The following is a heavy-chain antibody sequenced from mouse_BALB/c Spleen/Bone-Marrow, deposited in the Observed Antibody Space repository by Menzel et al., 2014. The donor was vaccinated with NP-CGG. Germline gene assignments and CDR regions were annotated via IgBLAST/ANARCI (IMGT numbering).Heavy chain of an antibody. D-gene: IGHD1-1*01. Sequence: EVQLQESGGGLVQPGGSLKLSCAASGFTFSSYGMSWVRQTPDKRLELVATIGSGDSSTYYPDSVKGRFTISRDYAKNTLYLQMSSLRSEDTAMYYCARSGSSYYYWGQGTTLTVSS. V-gene: IGHV5-6*01. J-gene: IGHJ2*01. CDR2: IGSGDSST. CDR1: GFTFSSYG. CDR3: ARSGSSYYY.